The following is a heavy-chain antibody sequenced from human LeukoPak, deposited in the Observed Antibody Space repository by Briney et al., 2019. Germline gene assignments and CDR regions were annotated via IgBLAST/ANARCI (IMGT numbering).Heavy chain of an antibody. J-gene: IGHJ4*02. D-gene: IGHD7-27*01. CDR3: ARDPFLTGDSVYFDY. CDR2: INPNSGGT. CDR1: GYTFTGYY. V-gene: IGHV1-2*04. Sequence: ASVKVSCKASGYTFTGYYMHWVRQAPGQGLEWMGWINPNSGGTNYAQKFQGWVTMTRDTSISTAYMELSRLRSDDTAVYYCARDPFLTGDSVYFDYWGQGTLVTVSS.